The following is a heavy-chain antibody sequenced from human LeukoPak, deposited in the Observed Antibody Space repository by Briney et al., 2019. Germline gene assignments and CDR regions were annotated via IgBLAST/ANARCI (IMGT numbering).Heavy chain of an antibody. CDR2: IYYSGYT. V-gene: IGHV4-59*01. CDR1: GGSISSYY. D-gene: IGHD6-13*01. J-gene: IGHJ4*02. CDR3: ARHSSSYDY. Sequence: SETLSLTCTVSGGSISSYYWSWIRQPPGKGLEWIGCIYYSGYTNYKSSLKSRVTISVDTSKNQFSLKLSSVTAADTAVYYCARHSSSYDYWGQGTLVTVSS.